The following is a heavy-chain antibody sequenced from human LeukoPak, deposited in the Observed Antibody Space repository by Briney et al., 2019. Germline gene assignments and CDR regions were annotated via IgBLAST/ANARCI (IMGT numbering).Heavy chain of an antibody. J-gene: IGHJ4*02. D-gene: IGHD2-2*01. CDR3: TRDIVSISQPYYFDY. CDR1: GFTFGYHA. Sequence: GGSLRLSCTASGFTFGYHAINWVRQAPGRGLEWVGFIRSQAYSGTTEYATSVKDRFTISRDDPKSIAYLQMNSLKTEDTAVYYCTRDIVSISQPYYFDYWGQGTLVTVSS. V-gene: IGHV3-49*04. CDR2: IRSQAYSGTT.